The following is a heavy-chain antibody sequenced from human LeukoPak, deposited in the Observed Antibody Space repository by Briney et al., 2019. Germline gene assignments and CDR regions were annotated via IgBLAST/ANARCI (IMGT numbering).Heavy chain of an antibody. CDR3: ARETVTTGDAFDI. CDR2: INPNSGGT. Sequence: ASVKVSCKASGYTFTGYYMHWVRQAPGQGLEWMGWINPNSGGTNYAQKFRGRVTMTRDTSISTAYMELSRLRSDDTAVYYCARETVTTGDAFDIWGQGTMVTVSS. V-gene: IGHV1-2*02. CDR1: GYTFTGYY. D-gene: IGHD4-17*01. J-gene: IGHJ3*02.